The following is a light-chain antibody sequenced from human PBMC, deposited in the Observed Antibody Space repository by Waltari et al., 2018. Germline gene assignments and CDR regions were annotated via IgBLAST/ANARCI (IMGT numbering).Light chain of an antibody. CDR2: KAS. V-gene: IGKV1-5*03. CDR3: QQYNNYVAT. Sequence: DIPMTQSTSTLSASIGDRVTITCRASQSLTNWLAWYQQKPGKAPKLLIYKASTLESGVPSRFSGSGSGTEFTLTISSLQPDDFATYYCQQYNNYVATFGQGTKVEIK. J-gene: IGKJ1*01. CDR1: QSLTNW.